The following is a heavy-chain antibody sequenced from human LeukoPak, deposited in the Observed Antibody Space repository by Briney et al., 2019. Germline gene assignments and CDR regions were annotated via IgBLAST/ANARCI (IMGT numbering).Heavy chain of an antibody. Sequence: GGSLRLSCAASGFTFSSYSMNWVRQAPGKGLEWVSSISSSSSYIYYADSVKGRFTISRDNSKNTVYLQMSSLRAEDTAVYYCAKGKPGIAAAGTSPEFDYWGQGTLVTVSS. V-gene: IGHV3-21*01. CDR3: AKGKPGIAAAGTSPEFDY. J-gene: IGHJ4*02. D-gene: IGHD6-13*01. CDR2: ISSSSSYI. CDR1: GFTFSSYS.